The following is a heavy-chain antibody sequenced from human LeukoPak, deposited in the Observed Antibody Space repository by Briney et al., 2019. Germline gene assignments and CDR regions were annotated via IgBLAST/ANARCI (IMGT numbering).Heavy chain of an antibody. V-gene: IGHV1-69*04. CDR1: GGTFSSYA. Sequence: ASVKVSCKASGGTFSSYAISWVRQAPGQGLEWMGRIIPILGIANYAQKFQGRVTITADKSTSTAYMKLSSLRSEDTAVYYCAVKAAAGTDYWGQGTLVTVSS. CDR2: IIPILGIA. J-gene: IGHJ4*02. CDR3: AVKAAAGTDY. D-gene: IGHD6-13*01.